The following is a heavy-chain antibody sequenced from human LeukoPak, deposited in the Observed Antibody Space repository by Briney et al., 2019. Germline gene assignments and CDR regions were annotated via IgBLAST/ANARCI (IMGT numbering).Heavy chain of an antibody. CDR2: IYSGGST. Sequence: GVSLRLSCAASGFTDSNNYMSWVRQPPGKGLEWVSVIYSGGSTYYADYVKGRFTISRDNSKNTLYLQMNRLRAEDTAVYYCARAWSGYSSGWYGVYWGQGTLVTVSS. CDR1: GFTDSNNY. V-gene: IGHV3-66*02. D-gene: IGHD6-19*01. J-gene: IGHJ4*02. CDR3: ARAWSGYSSGWYGVY.